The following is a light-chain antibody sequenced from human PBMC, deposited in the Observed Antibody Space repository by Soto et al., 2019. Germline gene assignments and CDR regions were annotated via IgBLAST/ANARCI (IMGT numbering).Light chain of an antibody. Sequence: EIVMTQSPATLSVPPGEGATLSCRASQSVSTNLAWYQQRPGQSPRLLIYGASTRATGIPARFSGSGSGTEFTLNIGSLQSEDFAVYYCQQYNDWPPKQYTFGQGTKLEIK. CDR1: QSVSTN. V-gene: IGKV3-15*01. CDR2: GAS. J-gene: IGKJ2*01. CDR3: QQYNDWPPKQYT.